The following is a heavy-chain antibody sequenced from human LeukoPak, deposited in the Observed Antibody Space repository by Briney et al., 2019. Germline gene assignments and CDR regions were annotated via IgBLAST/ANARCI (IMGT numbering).Heavy chain of an antibody. CDR1: GFTFSSYS. Sequence: GGSLRLSCAASGFTFSSYSMNWVRQAPGKGLEWVSYFSTRSNTISYADSVKDRFAISRDNAKNSLYLQMYSLRDEDTAVYYCARDQDYGFDYWGQGTLVTVSS. CDR3: ARDQDYGFDY. CDR2: FSTRSNTI. V-gene: IGHV3-48*02. J-gene: IGHJ4*02. D-gene: IGHD4-17*01.